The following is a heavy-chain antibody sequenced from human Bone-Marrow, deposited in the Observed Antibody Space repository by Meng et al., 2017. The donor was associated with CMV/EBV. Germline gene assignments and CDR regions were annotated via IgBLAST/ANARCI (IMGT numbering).Heavy chain of an antibody. J-gene: IGHJ4*02. CDR3: ARDTRITGTTGPMRS. Sequence: ASVKVSCKTSGYTFTGYQMDWVRQAPGQGLEWMGWINPNSGGTNYAQKFQGRVTMTTDTSTSTAYMELRSLRSDDTAVYYCARDTRITGTTGPMRSWGQGTLVTVSS. D-gene: IGHD1-7*01. V-gene: IGHV1-2*02. CDR1: GYTFTGYQ. CDR2: INPNSGGT.